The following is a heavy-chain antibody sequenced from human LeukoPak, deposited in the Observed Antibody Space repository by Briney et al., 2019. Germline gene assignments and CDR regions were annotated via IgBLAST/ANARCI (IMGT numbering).Heavy chain of an antibody. Sequence: PSETLSLTCAVYGGSFSGYYWSWIRHPPGKGLEWIGEINHSGSTNYNPSLKSRVTISVDTSKNQFSLKLSSVTAADTAVYYCARMRHYYGSGSYFRRTDNEFDYWGQGTLVTVSS. D-gene: IGHD3-10*01. CDR2: INHSGST. CDR1: GGSFSGYY. V-gene: IGHV4-34*01. J-gene: IGHJ4*02. CDR3: ARMRHYYGSGSYFRRTDNEFDY.